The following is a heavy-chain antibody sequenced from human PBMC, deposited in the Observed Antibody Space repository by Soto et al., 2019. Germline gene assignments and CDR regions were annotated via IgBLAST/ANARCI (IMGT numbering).Heavy chain of an antibody. Sequence: GGSLRLSCAASGFTFSSYAMHWVRQAPGKGLEWVAVISYDGSNKYYADSVKGRFTISRDNSKNTLYLQMNSLRAEDTAVYYCARDIWAVAGKILAYWGQGTLVTVS. CDR3: ARDIWAVAGKILAY. J-gene: IGHJ4*02. CDR1: GFTFSSYA. D-gene: IGHD6-19*01. CDR2: ISYDGSNK. V-gene: IGHV3-30-3*01.